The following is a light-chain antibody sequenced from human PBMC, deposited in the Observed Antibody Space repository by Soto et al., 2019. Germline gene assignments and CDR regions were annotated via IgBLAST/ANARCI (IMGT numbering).Light chain of an antibody. CDR3: QQTYSTPPT. CDR1: QSISSY. J-gene: IGKJ1*01. CDR2: AAS. V-gene: IGKV1-39*01. Sequence: DIQMTQSPSSLSASVGDRVTLTCRASQSISSYLNWYQQEPWKAPKLLIYAASTLQRGVPSKYTGSGSGTDFTLTISSLQPEDFATYYCQQTYSTPPTFGQGTKVEIK.